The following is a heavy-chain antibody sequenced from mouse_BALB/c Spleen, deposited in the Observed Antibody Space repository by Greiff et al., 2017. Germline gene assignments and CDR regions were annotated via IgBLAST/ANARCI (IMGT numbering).Heavy chain of an antibody. CDR3: ARHQSPNSLLRLGFAY. CDR2: ISSGGSYT. D-gene: IGHD1-2*01. CDR1: GFTFSSYG. V-gene: IGHV5-6*01. Sequence: EVMLVESGGDLVKPGGSLKLSCAASGFTFSSYGMSWVRQTPDKRLEWVATISSGGSYTYYPDSVKGRFTISRDNAKNTLYLQMSSLKSEDTAMYYCARHQSPNSLLRLGFAYWGQGTLVTVSA. J-gene: IGHJ3*01.